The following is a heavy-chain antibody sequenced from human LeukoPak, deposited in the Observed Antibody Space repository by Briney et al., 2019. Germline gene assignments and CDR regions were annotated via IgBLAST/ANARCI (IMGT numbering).Heavy chain of an antibody. D-gene: IGHD2-15*01. Sequence: SVKVSCKASGGTFSSYAISWVRQAPGQGLEWMGRIIPILGIANYEQKFQGRVTITADKSTSTAYMELSSLRSEDTAVYYCARVGYCSGGSCYPRGSWFDPWGQGTLVTVSS. CDR1: GGTFSSYA. CDR3: ARVGYCSGGSCYPRGSWFDP. CDR2: IIPILGIA. V-gene: IGHV1-69*04. J-gene: IGHJ5*02.